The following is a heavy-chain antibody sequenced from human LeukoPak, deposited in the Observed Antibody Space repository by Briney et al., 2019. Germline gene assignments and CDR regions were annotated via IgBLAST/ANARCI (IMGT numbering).Heavy chain of an antibody. CDR2: VTGGGVNT. Sequence: GGSLRLSCASSGFIFTNYAMGWVRQTPRTGLEWIASVTGGGVNTYYADSVKGRFTVSRDTSKKTLSLQMNSLRDEDTAIYYCARGTSPLDYWYFDLWGRGTLVTVSS. CDR3: ARGTSPLDYWYFDL. CDR1: GFIFTNYA. J-gene: IGHJ2*01. D-gene: IGHD3-16*02. V-gene: IGHV3-23*01.